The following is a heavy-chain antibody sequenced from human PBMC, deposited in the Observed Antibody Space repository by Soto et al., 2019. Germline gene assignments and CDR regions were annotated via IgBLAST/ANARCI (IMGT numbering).Heavy chain of an antibody. J-gene: IGHJ3*02. D-gene: IGHD6-6*01. CDR3: ARRTLGSSRSFDI. V-gene: IGHV3-23*01. Sequence: VQLLESGGDLVHPGASLRLSCAASGFASSSHPMSWVRQAPEKGLEWVAGISDSGSLTYNADSVRGRFSISRDNSKNTLYLQMNSLRAEDTAVYYCARRTLGSSRSFDIWGQGTMVTVSS. CDR2: ISDSGSLT. CDR1: GFASSSHP.